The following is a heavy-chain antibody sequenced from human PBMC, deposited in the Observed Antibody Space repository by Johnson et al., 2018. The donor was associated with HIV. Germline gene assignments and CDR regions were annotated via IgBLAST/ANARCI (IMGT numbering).Heavy chain of an antibody. D-gene: IGHD3-10*01. CDR3: ARDPFGELDGDAFEI. Sequence: QVQLVESGGGVVQPGRSLRLSCAVSGFTFSSYGMHWVRRAPGKGLEWVAVISYDGSNRYYADSVKGRFTISRDNSKNTLYLQMNSLRAEDTAVYYCARDPFGELDGDAFEIWGQGTMVTVSS. J-gene: IGHJ3*02. CDR2: ISYDGSNR. V-gene: IGHV3-30*03. CDR1: GFTFSSYG.